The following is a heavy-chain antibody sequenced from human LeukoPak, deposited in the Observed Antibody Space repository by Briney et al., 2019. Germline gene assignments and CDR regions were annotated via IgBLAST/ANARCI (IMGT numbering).Heavy chain of an antibody. Sequence: QTGGSLRLSCAASGFTFSSYWIHWVRQAPGKGLVWVSRIYSDATYYADSVKGRFTISRDNAKNTLYLQMNSLRAEDTAVYYCARESYDSSGYYYGGGFDYWSQGTLVTVSS. J-gene: IGHJ4*02. V-gene: IGHV3-74*01. CDR3: ARESYDSSGYYYGGGFDY. CDR1: GFTFSSYW. CDR2: IYSDAT. D-gene: IGHD3-22*01.